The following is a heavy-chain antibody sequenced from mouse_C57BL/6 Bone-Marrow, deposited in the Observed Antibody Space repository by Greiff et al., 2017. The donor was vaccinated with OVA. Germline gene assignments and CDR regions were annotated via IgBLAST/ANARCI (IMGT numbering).Heavy chain of an antibody. D-gene: IGHD4-1*01. V-gene: IGHV1-53*01. CDR3: ARFVGPSAWFAY. J-gene: IGHJ3*01. CDR1: GYTFTSYW. Sequence: VQLQQPGPELVKPGASVKLSCKASGYTFTSYWMHWVKQRPGQGLEWIGNINPSNGGTNYNEKFKSKATLTVDKSSSTAYMQLSSLTSEDSAVYYCARFVGPSAWFAYWGQGTLVTVSA. CDR2: INPSNGGT.